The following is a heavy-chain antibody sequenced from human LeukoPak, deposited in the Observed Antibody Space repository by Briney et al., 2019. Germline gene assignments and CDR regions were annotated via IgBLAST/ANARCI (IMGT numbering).Heavy chain of an antibody. D-gene: IGHD6-19*01. CDR1: GFTFSGYA. Sequence: GGSLRLSCSASGFTFSGYAMHWVRQAPGKGLEFVSAISSNGGSTYYADSVKGRFTISRDNSKNTLYLQVSSLRADDTAVYYCVKNGIYSSGWYGGYFDYWGQGTLVTVSS. V-gene: IGHV3-64D*09. CDR2: ISSNGGST. CDR3: VKNGIYSSGWYGGYFDY. J-gene: IGHJ4*02.